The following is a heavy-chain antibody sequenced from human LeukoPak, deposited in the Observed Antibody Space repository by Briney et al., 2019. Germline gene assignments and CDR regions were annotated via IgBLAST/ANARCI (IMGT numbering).Heavy chain of an antibody. D-gene: IGHD4-17*01. CDR3: GRSTVTTYYYYIDV. CDR1: GFSFSSSW. CDR2: IKQDGSEK. J-gene: IGHJ6*03. V-gene: IGHV3-7*01. Sequence: GGSLRLSCAASGFSFSSSWMIWVRQAPGKGLEWVANIKQDGSEKYYVDSVKGRFTVSRDNAKNSLYLQMNSLRAEDMAVYYCGRSTVTTYYYYIDVWGKGTTVTISS.